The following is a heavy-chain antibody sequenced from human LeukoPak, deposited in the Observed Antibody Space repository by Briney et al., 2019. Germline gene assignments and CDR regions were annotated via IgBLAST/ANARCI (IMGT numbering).Heavy chain of an antibody. D-gene: IGHD3-22*01. CDR2: TYYSGST. CDR3: ARSPDYYDSSGYYY. Sequence: SETLSLTCTVSGGSISSYYWSWIRQPPGKGLEWIGYTYYSGSTNYNPSLKSRVTISVDTSKNQFSLKLSSVTAADTAVYYCARSPDYYDSSGYYYWGQGTLVTVSS. J-gene: IGHJ4*02. V-gene: IGHV4-59*01. CDR1: GGSISSYY.